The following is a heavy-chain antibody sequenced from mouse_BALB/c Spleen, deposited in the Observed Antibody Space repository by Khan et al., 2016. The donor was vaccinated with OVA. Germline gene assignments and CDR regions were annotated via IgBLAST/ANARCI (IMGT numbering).Heavy chain of an antibody. CDR1: GFTFSDYG. CDR2: VSSLAYNF. J-gene: IGHJ3*01. V-gene: IGHV5-15*02. Sequence: EVELVESGGGLVQPGGSRKLSCAASGFTFSDYGMAWVRQAPGKGPEWVAFVSSLAYNFYYADTVTGRFTISMENAKNTLYLEMSSLGSEDTAMYYCVRGGKGGFAYWGQGTLVTVSA. CDR3: VRGGKGGFAY.